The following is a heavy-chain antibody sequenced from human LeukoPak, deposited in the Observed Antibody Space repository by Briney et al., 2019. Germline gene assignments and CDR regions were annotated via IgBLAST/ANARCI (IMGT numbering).Heavy chain of an antibody. Sequence: SGTLSLTCAVSGGSISSSNWWSWVRQPPGKGLEWIGEIYHSGSTNYNPSLKSRVTISVDTSKNQFSLKLSSVTAADTAVYYCARVAVAGRPVDYWGQGTLITVSS. J-gene: IGHJ4*02. V-gene: IGHV4-4*02. D-gene: IGHD6-19*01. CDR3: ARVAVAGRPVDY. CDR1: GGSISSSNW. CDR2: IYHSGST.